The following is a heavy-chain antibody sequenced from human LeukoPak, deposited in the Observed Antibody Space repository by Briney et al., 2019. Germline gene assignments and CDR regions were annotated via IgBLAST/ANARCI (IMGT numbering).Heavy chain of an antibody. CDR2: ISSSSSYI. CDR3: ARADLSRGYYFDY. J-gene: IGHJ4*02. D-gene: IGHD3-10*01. Sequence: PGGSRRLSCAASGFTFSSYSMNWVRQAPGKGLEWVSSISSSSSYIYYADSVKGRFTISRDNAKNSLYLQMNSLRAEDTAVYYCARADLSRGYYFDYWGQGTLVTVSS. V-gene: IGHV3-21*01. CDR1: GFTFSSYS.